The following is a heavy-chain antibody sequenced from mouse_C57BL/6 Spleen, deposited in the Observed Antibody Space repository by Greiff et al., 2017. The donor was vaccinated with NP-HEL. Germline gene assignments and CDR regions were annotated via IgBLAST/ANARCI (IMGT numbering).Heavy chain of an antibody. Sequence: QVQLQQPGAELVRPGSSVKLSCKASGYTFTSYWMDWVKQRPGQGLEWIGNIYPSDSETHYNQKFKDKATLPVDKSSSTAYMQLSSLTSEDSAVYYCAREGYYDGSTSYYFDYWGQGTTLTVSS. CDR1: GYTFTSYW. CDR2: IYPSDSET. V-gene: IGHV1-61*01. J-gene: IGHJ2*01. CDR3: AREGYYDGSTSYYFDY. D-gene: IGHD1-1*01.